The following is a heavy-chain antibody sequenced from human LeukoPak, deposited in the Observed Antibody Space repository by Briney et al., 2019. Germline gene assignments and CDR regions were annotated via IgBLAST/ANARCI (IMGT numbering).Heavy chain of an antibody. CDR3: ARDRRTPFSDY. J-gene: IGHJ4*02. CDR1: GFTFSSYW. D-gene: IGHD2-15*01. Sequence: GGSLRLSCAASGFTFSSYWMSWVRKAPGKGLEWVANIKQDGSEKYYVDSVKGRFTISRDNAKNSLYLQMNSLRAEDTAVYYCARDRRTPFSDYWGQGTLVTVSS. V-gene: IGHV3-7*01. CDR2: IKQDGSEK.